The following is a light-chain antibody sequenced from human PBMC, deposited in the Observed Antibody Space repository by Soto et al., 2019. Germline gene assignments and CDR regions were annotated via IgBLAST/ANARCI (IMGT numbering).Light chain of an antibody. CDR1: SSKIGAGYD. J-gene: IGLJ3*02. CDR3: QSYDSSLSGSV. Sequence: QSVLTQPPSVSGATRQRVTSSCTGSSSKIGAGYDVHWYQQLPGTAPKLIIYGNSNRPSGVPDRFSGSKSGTSASLAITGLQAEDEADYYCQSYDSSLSGSVFGGGTKLTVL. CDR2: GNS. V-gene: IGLV1-40*01.